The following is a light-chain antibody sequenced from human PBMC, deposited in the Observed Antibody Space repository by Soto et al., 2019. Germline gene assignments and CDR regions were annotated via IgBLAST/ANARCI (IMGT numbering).Light chain of an antibody. CDR1: QSVSSSY. CDR2: GAS. V-gene: IGKV3-20*01. CDR3: QQYGSSPLIT. J-gene: IGKJ5*01. Sequence: EIVLTQSPGTLSLSPGERATLSCRASQSVSSSYLAWYQQKPGQAPRLLIYGASSRATGIPDRFSGSGSGTDFTLTISRPEPEEFAVYYCQQYGSSPLITFGQGTRLEIK.